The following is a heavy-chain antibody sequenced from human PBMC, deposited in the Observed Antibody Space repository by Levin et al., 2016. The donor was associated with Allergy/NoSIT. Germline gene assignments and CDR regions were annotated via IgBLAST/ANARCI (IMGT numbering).Heavy chain of an antibody. CDR3: ANPPGEHSGYFDY. Sequence: GGSLRLSCAASGFTFSSYGMHWVRQAPGKGLEWVAVISYDGSNKYYADSVKGRFTISRDNSKNTLYLQMNSLRAEDTAVYYCANPPGEHSGYFDYWGQGTLVTVSS. D-gene: IGHD3-16*01. CDR2: ISYDGSNK. V-gene: IGHV3-30*18. J-gene: IGHJ4*02. CDR1: GFTFSSYG.